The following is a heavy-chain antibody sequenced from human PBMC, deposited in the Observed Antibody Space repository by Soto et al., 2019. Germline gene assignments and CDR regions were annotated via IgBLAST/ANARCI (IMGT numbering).Heavy chain of an antibody. D-gene: IGHD3-3*01. CDR2: ISGSGGST. J-gene: IGHJ4*02. Sequence: GGSLRLSCAASGFTFSSYAMSWVRQAPGKGLEWVSAISGSGGSTYYADSVKGRFTISRDNSKNTLYLQMNSLRAEDTAVYYCAKDPYYDFWSGYDIDYWGQGTLVTVSS. CDR3: AKDPYYDFWSGYDIDY. V-gene: IGHV3-23*01. CDR1: GFTFSSYA.